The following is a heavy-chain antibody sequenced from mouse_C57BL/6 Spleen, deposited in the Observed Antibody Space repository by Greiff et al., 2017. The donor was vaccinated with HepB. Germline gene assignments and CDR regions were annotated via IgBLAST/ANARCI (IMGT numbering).Heavy chain of an antibody. CDR2: INPNNGGT. D-gene: IGHD1-1*01. V-gene: IGHV1-22*01. Sequence: EVQLQQSGPELVKPGASVKMSCKASGYTFTDYNMHWVKQSHGKSLEWIGYINPNNGGTSYNQKFKGKATLTVNKSSSTAYMELRSLTSEDSAVYYCARSGDYYGSSSYYYAMDYWGQGTSVTVSS. CDR1: GYTFTDYN. CDR3: ARSGDYYGSSSYYYAMDY. J-gene: IGHJ4*01.